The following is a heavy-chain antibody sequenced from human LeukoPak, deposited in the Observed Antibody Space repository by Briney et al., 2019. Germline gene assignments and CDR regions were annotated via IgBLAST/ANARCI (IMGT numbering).Heavy chain of an antibody. CDR2: INPNSGGT. J-gene: IGHJ1*01. CDR1: GYTFTGYY. Sequence: GASVKVSCKASGYTFTGYYMHWVRQAPGQGLEWMGWINPNSGGTNYAQKFQGRVTMTRDTSISTAYMELSRQRSDDTAVYYCARVGDIVVVVAATPRHFQHWGQGTLVTVSS. CDR3: ARVGDIVVVVAATPRHFQH. D-gene: IGHD2-15*01. V-gene: IGHV1-2*02.